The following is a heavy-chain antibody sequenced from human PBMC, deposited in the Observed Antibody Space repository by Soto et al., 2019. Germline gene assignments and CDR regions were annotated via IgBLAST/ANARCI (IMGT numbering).Heavy chain of an antibody. CDR1: GSSITSYY. CDR3: ARDKITGLFDY. Sequence: SETLSLTCTVSGSSITSYYWSWVRRPPGKGLEWIGNIYYSGSTNYNPSLMSRLTISVDTSKNQFSLRLTSLTAADTAVYYCARDKITGLFDYWGQGTLVTVS. D-gene: IGHD2-8*02. CDR2: IYYSGST. J-gene: IGHJ4*02. V-gene: IGHV4-59*01.